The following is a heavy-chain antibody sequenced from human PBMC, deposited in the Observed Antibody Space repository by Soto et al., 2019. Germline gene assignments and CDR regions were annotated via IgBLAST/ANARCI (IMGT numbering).Heavy chain of an antibody. CDR3: AKDASLPVALPHS. V-gene: IGHV3-30*18. D-gene: IGHD2-2*01. J-gene: IGHJ4*02. Sequence: GGSLRLSCAASGFTFSNYGMHWARQAPGKGLEWVAVISYDGNSKYYTDSVKGRFTISRDNSKKTLFLQMNSLRTEDTAVYYCAKDASLPVALPHSWGQGTQVTVSS. CDR2: ISYDGNSK. CDR1: GFTFSNYG.